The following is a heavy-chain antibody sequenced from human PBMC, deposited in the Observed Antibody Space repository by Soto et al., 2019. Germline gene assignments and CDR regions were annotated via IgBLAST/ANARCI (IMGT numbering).Heavy chain of an antibody. J-gene: IGHJ4*02. CDR2: ISYDGMNK. CDR1: GFSISDHA. V-gene: IGHV3-30*04. CDR3: ARDTIGSGGGYIDY. Sequence: QVQLVESGGGVVQPGRSLRLSCAASGFSISDHALHWVRQAPGKGLEWVAVISYDGMNKRYADSVKGRFTISRDNSKNTLNLQVNSLRVEDTAVVYCARDTIGSGGGYIDYWGQGTLVTVSS. D-gene: IGHD3-10*01.